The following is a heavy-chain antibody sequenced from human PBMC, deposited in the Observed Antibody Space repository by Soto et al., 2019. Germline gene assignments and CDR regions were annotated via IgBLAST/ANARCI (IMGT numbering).Heavy chain of an antibody. V-gene: IGHV1-24*01. D-gene: IGHD3-9*01. J-gene: IGHJ3*02. CDR3: ATLVPADYDILTGYPTAFDI. CDR1: GYTLTELS. CDR2: FDPEDGET. Sequence: ASVKVSCKVSGYTLTELSMHWVRQAPGKGLEWMGGFDPEDGETIYAQKFQGRVTMTEDTSTDTAYMELSSLRSEDTAVYYCATLVPADYDILTGYPTAFDIWGQGTMVTVSS.